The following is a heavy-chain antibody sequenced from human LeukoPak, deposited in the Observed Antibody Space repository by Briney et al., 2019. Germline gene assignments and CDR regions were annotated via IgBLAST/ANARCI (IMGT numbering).Heavy chain of an antibody. D-gene: IGHD3-9*01. CDR3: ARSNADWANWLDP. CDR1: GYTFVKYG. J-gene: IGHJ5*02. CDR2: INGYNGNT. V-gene: IGHV1-18*01. Sequence: GASVKVSCKASGYTFVKYGVIWVRQAPGQGPEWMGWINGYNGNTNYAQNVQGRVTMTTDTSTSTAYMELRSLRIDDTAVYYCARSNADWANWLDPWGQGTLVTVSS.